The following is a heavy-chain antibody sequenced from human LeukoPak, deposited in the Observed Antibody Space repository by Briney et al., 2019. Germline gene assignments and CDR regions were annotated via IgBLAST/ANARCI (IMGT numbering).Heavy chain of an antibody. D-gene: IGHD6-6*01. Sequence: SDTLPLTCTVSGGSIGSYYWSWIRQPPGKGLEWIGYIYYSGCTNYNPSLKSRVTISVDTSKNQFSLKLSSVTAADTAVYYCASIAAPTPHWGQGTLVTVSS. CDR2: IYYSGCT. CDR1: GGSIGSYY. J-gene: IGHJ4*02. CDR3: ASIAAPTPH. V-gene: IGHV4-59*07.